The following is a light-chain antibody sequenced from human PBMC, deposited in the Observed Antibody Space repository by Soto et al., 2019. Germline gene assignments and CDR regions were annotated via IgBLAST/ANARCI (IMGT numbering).Light chain of an antibody. CDR3: AAWHDSLNVVI. V-gene: IGLV1-44*01. Sequence: QSVLTQPPSASGTPGQRVTISCSGSSSNIGSNTVNWYQQLPGTAPKLLIYSNNQRPSGVPDRFSGSKSGTSASLAISGLQSEDEADYYCAAWHDSLNVVIIGGGTKVTVL. CDR1: SSNIGSNT. CDR2: SNN. J-gene: IGLJ2*01.